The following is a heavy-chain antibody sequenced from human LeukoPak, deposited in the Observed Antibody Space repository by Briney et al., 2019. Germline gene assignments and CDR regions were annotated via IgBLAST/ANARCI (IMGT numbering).Heavy chain of an antibody. CDR1: GGSISSSSYY. J-gene: IGHJ4*02. D-gene: IGHD2-15*01. CDR3: ARGPTYCSSSSCLQGE. CDR2: IYYSGST. Sequence: PSETLSLTCSVSGGSISSSSYYWGWIRQPPGKGLEWIGSIYYSGSTSYNPSLKSRVTISVDASKNQFSLKLSSVTAADTAVYYCARGPTYCSSSSCLQGEWGQGTLVTVSS. V-gene: IGHV4-39*01.